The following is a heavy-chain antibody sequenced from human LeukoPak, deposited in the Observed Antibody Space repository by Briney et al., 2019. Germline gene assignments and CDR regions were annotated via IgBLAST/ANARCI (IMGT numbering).Heavy chain of an antibody. CDR2: INTDGGST. J-gene: IGHJ4*02. CDR3: ARGYSSSYRIDY. V-gene: IGHV3-74*01. CDR1: GFTFSIYW. D-gene: IGHD6-6*01. Sequence: GGSLRLSCAASGFTFSIYWMHWVRQGPGKGLVWVSRINTDGGSTTYADSVKGRFTISRDNAKNTLYLQMNSLSAEDTAVYYCARGYSSSYRIDYWGQGTLVTVSS.